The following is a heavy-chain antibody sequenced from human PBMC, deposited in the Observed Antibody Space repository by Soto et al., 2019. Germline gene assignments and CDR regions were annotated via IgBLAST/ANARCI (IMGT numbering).Heavy chain of an antibody. CDR2: IYPGDSDT. J-gene: IGHJ3*02. V-gene: IGHV5-51*03. Sequence: EVQLVQSGAEVKKPGESLKISCKGSGYSFTSYWIGWVRQMPGKGLEWMGIIYPGDSDTRYSPSFQGQVTISADKSISTAYLQWSSLKASDTAMYYCARRSWATIAQSPSTKDAFDIWGQGTMVTVSS. D-gene: IGHD5-12*01. CDR3: ARRSWATIAQSPSTKDAFDI. CDR1: GYSFTSYW.